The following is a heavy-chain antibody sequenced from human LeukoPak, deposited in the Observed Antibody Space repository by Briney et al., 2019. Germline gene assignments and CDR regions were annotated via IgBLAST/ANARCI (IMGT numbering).Heavy chain of an antibody. CDR2: IKQDGSEK. CDR1: GFTFSSYW. D-gene: IGHD4-17*01. Sequence: PGGSLRLSCAASGFTFSSYWMSWVRQAPGKGLEWVANIKQDGSEKYYVDSVKGRFTISRDNAKNSLYLQMNSLRAEDTAVYYCARATDDYGDHGAFDYWGQGTLVTVSS. J-gene: IGHJ4*02. V-gene: IGHV3-7*01. CDR3: ARATDDYGDHGAFDY.